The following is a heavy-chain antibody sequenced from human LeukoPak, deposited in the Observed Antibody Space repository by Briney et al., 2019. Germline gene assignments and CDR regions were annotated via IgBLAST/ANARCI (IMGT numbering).Heavy chain of an antibody. CDR3: MTAAGYNFGQY. CDR1: GLTVNNNY. Sequence: GGSLRLSCAASGLTVNNNYMNWVRQAPGKGLEWVSALYIGGNTYYADSVRGRFTISRDNSKNTLYLQMNSLRAEDKAIYYCMTAAGYNFGQYWGQGTLVTVSS. D-gene: IGHD5-18*01. CDR2: LYIGGNT. J-gene: IGHJ4*02. V-gene: IGHV3-53*01.